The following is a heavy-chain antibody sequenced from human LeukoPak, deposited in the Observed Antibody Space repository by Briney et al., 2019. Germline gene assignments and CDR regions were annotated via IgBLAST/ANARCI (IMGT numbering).Heavy chain of an antibody. D-gene: IGHD1-26*01. CDR1: GGSFSGYY. J-gene: IGHJ6*02. CDR3: ARVEPHTHYGMDV. V-gene: IGHV4-34*01. Sequence: SETLSLTCAVYGGSFSGYYWSWIRQPPGKGLEWIGEINHSGSTNYNPSLKSRVTISVDTSKNQFSLKLSSVTAADTAVYYCARVEPHTHYGMDVWGQGTTVTVSS. CDR2: INHSGST.